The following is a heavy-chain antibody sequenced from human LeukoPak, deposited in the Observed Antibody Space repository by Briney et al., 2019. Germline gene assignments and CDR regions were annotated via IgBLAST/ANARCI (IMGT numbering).Heavy chain of an antibody. D-gene: IGHD3-10*01. Sequence: GESLRISCKGSGYSFPIYWIAWVRQMPGKGQEWMGIIYPRDSDTRYSPSFQGQVTISADKSISTAYLQWSSLKASDTAMYYCARQDGSGLYYFDYWGQGTLVTVSS. CDR2: IYPRDSDT. J-gene: IGHJ4*02. CDR1: GYSFPIYW. CDR3: ARQDGSGLYYFDY. V-gene: IGHV5-51*01.